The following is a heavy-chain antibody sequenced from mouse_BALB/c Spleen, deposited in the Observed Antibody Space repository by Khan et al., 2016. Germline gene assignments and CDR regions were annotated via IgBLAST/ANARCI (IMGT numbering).Heavy chain of an antibody. CDR2: ISYSGST. Sequence: EVQLQESGPGLVKPSQSLSLTCTVTGYSITSDYAWNWIRQFPGNKLEWMGYISYSGSTSYNPSLKSRISITRDTSKNQFFLQLNSVTTEDTATYYCARGFHYWGQGTLVTVSA. CDR3: ARGFHY. CDR1: GYSITSDYA. V-gene: IGHV3-2*02. J-gene: IGHJ3*01.